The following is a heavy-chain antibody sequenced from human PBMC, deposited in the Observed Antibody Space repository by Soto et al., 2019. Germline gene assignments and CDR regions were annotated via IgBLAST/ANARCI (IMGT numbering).Heavy chain of an antibody. CDR1: GGSISSGDYY. CDR3: ARDAGIIDYYYYYSMDV. Sequence: ASETLSLTCTVSGGSISSGDYYWSWIREPPGKGLEWIGYIYYIGSTYYNPSLKSRVTISVDTSKNQFSLKLSSVTAADTAVYYCARDAGIIDYYYYYSMDVWGPGTTVTVSS. D-gene: IGHD1-26*01. J-gene: IGHJ6*02. CDR2: IYYIGST. V-gene: IGHV4-30-4*01.